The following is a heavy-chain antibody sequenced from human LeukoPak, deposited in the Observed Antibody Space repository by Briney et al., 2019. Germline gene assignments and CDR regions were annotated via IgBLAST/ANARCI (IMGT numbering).Heavy chain of an antibody. V-gene: IGHV3-15*04. CDR3: TTDEDWNYARKDV. CDR2: TVSEIDGGTT. Sequence: GGSLRLSRAASGFTFNYAWMSWVRQVPGKGLEWVGKTVSEIDGGTTDYAAPVKGRFTISRDDSKSTLYLQMNSLKIEDTAVYYCTTDEDWNYARKDVWGQGATVIVSS. J-gene: IGHJ6*02. CDR1: GFTFNYAW. D-gene: IGHD1-7*01.